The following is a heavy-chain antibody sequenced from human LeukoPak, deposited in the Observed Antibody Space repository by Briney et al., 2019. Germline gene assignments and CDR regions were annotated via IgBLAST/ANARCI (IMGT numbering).Heavy chain of an antibody. J-gene: IGHJ3*02. V-gene: IGHV3-9*01. CDR2: ISWNSGSI. D-gene: IGHD2-2*02. CDR3: AKDIGYCSSTSCYTDAFDI. Sequence: GGSLRLSCAASGFTFSSYAMSWVRQAPGKGLEWVSGISWNSGSIGYADSVKGRFTISRDNAKNSLYLQMNSLRAEDTALYYCAKDIGYCSSTSCYTDAFDIWGQGTMVTVSS. CDR1: GFTFSSYA.